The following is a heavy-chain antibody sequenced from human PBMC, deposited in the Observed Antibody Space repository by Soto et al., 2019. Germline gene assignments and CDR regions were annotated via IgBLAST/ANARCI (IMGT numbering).Heavy chain of an antibody. CDR1: GFTFSSYG. CDR3: AKAPNSYASTYSSSWYFDY. V-gene: IGHV3-30*18. J-gene: IGHJ4*02. D-gene: IGHD6-13*01. CDR2: ISHDGSNK. Sequence: QVQLVESGGGVVQPGRSLRLSCAASGFTFSSYGMHWVRQAPGKGLEWVAVISHDGSNKYYADSVKGRFTISRDNSKNTLYLQMNSLRAEDTAVYYCAKAPNSYASTYSSSWYFDYWGQGTLVTVSS.